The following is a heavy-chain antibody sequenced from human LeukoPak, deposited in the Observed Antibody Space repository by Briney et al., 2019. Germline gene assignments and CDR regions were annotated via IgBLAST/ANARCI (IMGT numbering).Heavy chain of an antibody. Sequence: GGSLRLSCAASGFTFSSYAMHWVRQAPGKGLEWVAGISYDGSNKYYAHSVKGRVTISRDNSKSTLHLQMNPLRAEATAVYYCASRIAPAASVDHWGQGTLVTVSS. CDR3: ASRIAPAASVDH. V-gene: IGHV3-30*14. J-gene: IGHJ4*02. CDR2: ISYDGSNK. D-gene: IGHD2-2*01. CDR1: GFTFSSYA.